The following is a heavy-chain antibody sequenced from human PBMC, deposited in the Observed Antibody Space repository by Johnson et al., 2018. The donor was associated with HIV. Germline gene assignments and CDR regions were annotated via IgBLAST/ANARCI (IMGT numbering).Heavy chain of an antibody. CDR3: FTEPPPYTNYVRLHDVFDI. V-gene: IGHV3-30*02. CDR1: GFTFSSYG. Sequence: VESGGGVVQPGGSLRLSCAASGFTFSSYGMHWVRQAPGKGLEGVAFIRYDGSNKYYADSVKGRFTISRDNSKNTLYLQMNSRKIEDTAVYYCFTEPPPYTNYVRLHDVFDIWGQGTMVTVSS. CDR2: IRYDGSNK. D-gene: IGHD3-16*01. J-gene: IGHJ3*02.